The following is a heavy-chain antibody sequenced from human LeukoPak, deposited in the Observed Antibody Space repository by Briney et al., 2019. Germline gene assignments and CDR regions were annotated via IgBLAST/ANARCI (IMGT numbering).Heavy chain of an antibody. CDR3: ASLHGYGSGRP. J-gene: IGHJ5*02. Sequence: SETLSLTCSVSGDSISRYYWSWIRQPPGKGLEWIGYIYYSGSTNYNPSLKSRVTISVDTSKNQFSLKLSSVTAADTAVYYCASLHGYGSGRPWGQGTLVTVSS. V-gene: IGHV4-59*08. CDR2: IYYSGST. CDR1: GDSISRYY. D-gene: IGHD3-10*01.